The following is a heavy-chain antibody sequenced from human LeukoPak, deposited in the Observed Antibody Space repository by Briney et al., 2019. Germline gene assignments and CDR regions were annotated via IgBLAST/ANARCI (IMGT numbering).Heavy chain of an antibody. CDR3: ARDSVAAGYYYYYYMDV. CDR2: IYSGGST. Sequence: GGSLRLSCAASGFTFSNYAMSWVRQAPGKGLEWVSVIYSGGSTYYADSVKGRFTISRDNSKNTLYLQMNSLRAEDTAVYYCARDSVAAGYYYYYYMDVWGKGTTVTVSS. V-gene: IGHV3-53*01. D-gene: IGHD6-13*01. J-gene: IGHJ6*03. CDR1: GFTFSNYA.